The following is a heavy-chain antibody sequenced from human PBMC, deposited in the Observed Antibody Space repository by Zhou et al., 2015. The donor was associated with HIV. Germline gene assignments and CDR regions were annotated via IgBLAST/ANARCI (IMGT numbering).Heavy chain of an antibody. CDR3: ARVRGDYESYYYYGMDV. CDR2: IIPIFGTA. CDR1: GYTFTSYS. J-gene: IGHJ6*02. Sequence: QVQLVQSGAEVKKPGASVKVSCKASGYTFTSYSIHWVRQAPGQRLEWMGGIIPIFGTANYAQKFQGRVTITADESTSTAYMELSSLRSEDTAVYYCARVRGDYESYYYYGMDVWGQGTTVTVSS. V-gene: IGHV1-69*13. D-gene: IGHD4-17*01.